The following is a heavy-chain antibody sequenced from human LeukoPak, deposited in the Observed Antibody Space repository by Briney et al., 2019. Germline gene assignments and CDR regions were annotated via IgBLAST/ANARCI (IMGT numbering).Heavy chain of an antibody. CDR1: GYTFTGYY. Sequence: ASVKVSCKASGYTFTGYYMHWVRQAPGQGLEWMGWINPNSGGTNYAQKFQGRVTMTRDTSVSTAYMELNRLTSDDTAVYYCARSRNFDYWGQGTLVTVSS. CDR3: ARSRNFDY. CDR2: INPNSGGT. V-gene: IGHV1-2*02. J-gene: IGHJ4*02.